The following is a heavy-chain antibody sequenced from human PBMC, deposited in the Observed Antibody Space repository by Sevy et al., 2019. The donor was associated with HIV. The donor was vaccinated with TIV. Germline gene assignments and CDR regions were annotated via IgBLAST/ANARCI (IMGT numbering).Heavy chain of an antibody. J-gene: IGHJ6*02. CDR2: IYHSGST. Sequence: SETLSLTCAVSNYSISNGYYWGWLRQPPGKGLEWIGNIYHSGSTYYNPSFKSRVTISVDTSKNQFSLKLSSVTAADSAVYYCARGSGGHLLDYYGLDVWGQGTTVTVSS. CDR3: ARGSGGHLLDYYGLDV. CDR1: NYSISNGYY. D-gene: IGHD2-15*01. V-gene: IGHV4-38-2*01.